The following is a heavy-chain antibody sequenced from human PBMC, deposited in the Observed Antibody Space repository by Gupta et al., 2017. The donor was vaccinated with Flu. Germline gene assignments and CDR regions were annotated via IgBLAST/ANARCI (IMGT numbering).Heavy chain of an antibody. CDR1: GFTFSSYN. CDR3: ARASEEYSSSSPLDY. D-gene: IGHD6-6*01. Sequence: EVQLVESGGGLVKPGGSLSLSCAASGFTFSSYNMNWVRQAPGKGLEWVSSISSSSSYIYYADSVKGRFTISRDNAKNSLYLQMNSLRVEDTAVYYCARASEEYSSSSPLDYWGQGTLVTVSS. V-gene: IGHV3-21*01. CDR2: ISSSSSYI. J-gene: IGHJ4*02.